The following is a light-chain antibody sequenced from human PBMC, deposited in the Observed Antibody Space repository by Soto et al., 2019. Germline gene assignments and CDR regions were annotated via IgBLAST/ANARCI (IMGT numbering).Light chain of an antibody. CDR2: DVS. Sequence: QSVLTQPASVSRSPGQPITISCAGTSSDSGSYNYVSWYQQHPGKAPKLLIYDVSSRPSGVSGVSHRFSGSKSGNTASLTISGLQAEAVADSYCSSYTITISYVFGTGTESTVL. CDR3: SSYTITISYV. CDR1: SSDSGSYNY. J-gene: IGLJ1*01. V-gene: IGLV2-14*01.